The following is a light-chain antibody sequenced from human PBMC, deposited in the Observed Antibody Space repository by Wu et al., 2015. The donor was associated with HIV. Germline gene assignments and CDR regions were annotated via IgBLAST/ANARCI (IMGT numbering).Light chain of an antibody. J-gene: IGKJ4*01. V-gene: IGKV3-15*01. CDR1: QSVSSN. CDR2: GAS. Sequence: EIVMTQSPATLSVSPGERVTLSCRASQSVSSNLAWYQQKPGQAPRLLIYGASTRATGFPARFSGSGSGTEFTLIISSLQSEDFAVYYCQQYNNWLTFGGGTRV. CDR3: QQYNNWLT.